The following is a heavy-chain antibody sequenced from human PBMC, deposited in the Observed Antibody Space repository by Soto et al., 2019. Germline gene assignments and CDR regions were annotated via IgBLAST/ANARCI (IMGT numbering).Heavy chain of an antibody. CDR1: GGSVNGYY. CDR2: IDHTGGT. CDR3: ATRITVFGLLIPPFDP. J-gene: IGHJ5*02. Sequence: TSETLSLTCAVYGGSVNGYYWNWIRQPPGKGLEWIGEIDHTGGTHYNPSLKSRVTMSVDTSKNQFSLRLSSVTAADTAIYYCATRITVFGLLIPPFDPWGQGTQVTVSS. V-gene: IGHV4-34*01. D-gene: IGHD3-3*01.